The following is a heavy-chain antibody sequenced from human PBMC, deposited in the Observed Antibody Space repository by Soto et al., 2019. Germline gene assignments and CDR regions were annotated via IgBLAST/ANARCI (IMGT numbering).Heavy chain of an antibody. CDR2: IYYSGST. J-gene: IGHJ4*02. CDR3: STAEEMATIDY. D-gene: IGHD5-12*01. V-gene: IGHV4-31*03. CDR1: SGSISSGGYY. Sequence: SETLSLTCTVSSGSISSGGYYWSWIRQDPGKGLEWIGHIYYSGSTYYSPSLKSRVTISVDTCKSEFSLELRSVTAADTAVYYCSTAEEMATIDYWGQGTLVTVSS.